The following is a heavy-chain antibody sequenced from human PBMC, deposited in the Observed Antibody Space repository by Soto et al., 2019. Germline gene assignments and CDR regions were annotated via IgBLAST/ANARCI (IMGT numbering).Heavy chain of an antibody. V-gene: IGHV3-49*04. CDR2: IRRNAYGGTT. Sequence: GGSLRLSCTTSGFTFGDYALSWVRQAPGKGLEWVGFIRRNAYGGTTDYAASVRGRFTISRDDSKSIAYLQMNSLRTEDTALYYCTRASSLDFDFWGQGTLVTVSS. D-gene: IGHD3-16*01. J-gene: IGHJ4*02. CDR3: TRASSLDFDF. CDR1: GFTFGDYA.